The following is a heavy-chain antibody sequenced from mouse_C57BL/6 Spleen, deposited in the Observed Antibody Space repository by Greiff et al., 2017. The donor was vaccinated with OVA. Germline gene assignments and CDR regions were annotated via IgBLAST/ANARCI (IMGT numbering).Heavy chain of an antibody. CDR1: GFTFSDYY. Sequence: EVQLVESEGGLVQPGSSMKLSCTASGFTFSDYYMAWVRQVPEKGLEWVANINYDGSSTYYLDSLKSRFIISRDNAKNILYLQMSSLKSEDTATYYCARARYYFDYWGQGTTLTVSS. V-gene: IGHV5-16*01. CDR3: ARARYYFDY. J-gene: IGHJ2*01. CDR2: INYDGSST.